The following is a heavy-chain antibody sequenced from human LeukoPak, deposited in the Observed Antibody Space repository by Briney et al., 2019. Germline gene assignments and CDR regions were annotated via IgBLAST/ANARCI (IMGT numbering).Heavy chain of an antibody. CDR2: ISYDGSNK. CDR1: GFTFSSYA. CDR3: ASLSGHSTGDF. V-gene: IGHV3-30-3*01. Sequence: GGSLRLSCAASGFTFSSYAMHWVRQAPGKGLEWVAVISYDGSNKYYADSVNGRFTISRDNSKNTVYLQMNSLRAEDTAIYYCASLSGHSTGDFWGQGTLVTVSS. J-gene: IGHJ4*02. D-gene: IGHD6-13*01.